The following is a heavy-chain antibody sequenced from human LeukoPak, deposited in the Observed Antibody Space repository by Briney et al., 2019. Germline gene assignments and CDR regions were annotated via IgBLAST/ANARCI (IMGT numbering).Heavy chain of an antibody. CDR3: ASYDSSGIDY. D-gene: IGHD3-22*01. CDR1: GFTFSSYS. V-gene: IGHV3-21*01. Sequence: GGSLRLPCAASGFTFSSYSMNWVRQAPGKGLEWVSSISSSSSYIYYADSVKGRFTISRDNAKNSLYLQMNSLRAEDTAVYYCASYDSSGIDYWGQGTLVTVSS. CDR2: ISSSSSYI. J-gene: IGHJ4*02.